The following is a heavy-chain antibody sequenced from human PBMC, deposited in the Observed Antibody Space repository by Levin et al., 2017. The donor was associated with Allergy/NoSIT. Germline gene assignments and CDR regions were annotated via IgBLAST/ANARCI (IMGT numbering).Heavy chain of an antibody. D-gene: IGHD2-2*01. V-gene: IGHV3-74*01. CDR2: AFSDGSIT. CDR1: GFTFSNYY. CDR3: ARGGCSSTSCLDN. J-gene: IGHJ4*02. Sequence: GGSLRLSCAASGFTFSNYYMHWVRQAPGKGLVWVSRAFSDGSITDYADSVKGRFTISRDNARNTLYLQMNSLRAEDTAVYYCARGGCSSTSCLDNWGQGILVTVSS.